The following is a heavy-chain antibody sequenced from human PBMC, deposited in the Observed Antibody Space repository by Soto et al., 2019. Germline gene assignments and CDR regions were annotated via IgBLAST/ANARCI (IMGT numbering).Heavy chain of an antibody. V-gene: IGHV3-33*01. J-gene: IGHJ6*02. CDR2: IWYDGSNK. CDR3: ARSSGGQAYYYYGMDV. D-gene: IGHD3-10*01. Sequence: QVQLVESGGGVVQPGRSLRLSCAASGFTFSSYGMHWVRQAPGKGLEWVAVIWYDGSNKYYADSVKGRFTISSDNSKNTLYLQMNSLRAEDTAVYYCARSSGGQAYYYYGMDVWGQGTTVTVSS. CDR1: GFTFSSYG.